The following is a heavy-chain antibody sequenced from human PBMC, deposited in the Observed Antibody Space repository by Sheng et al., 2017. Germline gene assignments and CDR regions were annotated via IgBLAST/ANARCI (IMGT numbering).Heavy chain of an antibody. CDR2: YNHSGST. V-gene: IGHV4-34*01. D-gene: IGHD2-2*01. J-gene: IGHJ4*02. Sequence: QVQLQQWGAGLLKPSETLSLTCAVYGGSFSGYYWSWIRQPPRKGRGVDWGKYNHSGSTNYNPSLKSRVTISVDTSKNQFSLKLSSVTAADTAVYYCARGFSLAQYCSSTSCRKNLNDYWGQGTLVTV. CDR1: GGSFSGYY. CDR3: ARGFSLAQYCSSTSCRKNLNDY.